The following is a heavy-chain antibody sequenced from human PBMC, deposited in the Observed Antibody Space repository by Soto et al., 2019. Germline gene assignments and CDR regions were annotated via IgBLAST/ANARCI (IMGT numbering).Heavy chain of an antibody. CDR3: ARGVLGPGDYYYGMDV. Sequence: PGGSLRFSCAPYAFNFSNYDMHSVRQAPGEGLEWVSGIGAASDTYYPVSVQGRFTVSRDNAKKSLYLQMNSLRAGDTAVYYCARGVLGPGDYYYGMDVWGQGTTVTGSS. D-gene: IGHD7-27*01. V-gene: IGHV3-13*01. CDR1: AFNFSNYD. CDR2: IGAASDT. J-gene: IGHJ6*01.